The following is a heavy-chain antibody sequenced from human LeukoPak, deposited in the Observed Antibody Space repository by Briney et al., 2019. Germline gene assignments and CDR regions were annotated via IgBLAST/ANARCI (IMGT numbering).Heavy chain of an antibody. V-gene: IGHV4-59*01. D-gene: IGHD3-22*01. J-gene: IGHJ5*02. CDR3: ARVIEGNYYDSSGFWFDP. CDR2: IYYSGST. Sequence: SETLSFTCTVSGGSISSYYWSWIRQPPGKGLEWIGYIYYSGSTNYNPSLKSRVTISVDTSKNQFSLKLSSVTAADTAVYYCARVIEGNYYDSSGFWFDPWGQGTLVTVSS. CDR1: GGSISSYY.